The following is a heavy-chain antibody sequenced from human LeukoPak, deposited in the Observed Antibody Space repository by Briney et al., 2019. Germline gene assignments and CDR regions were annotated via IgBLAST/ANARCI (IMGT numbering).Heavy chain of an antibody. V-gene: IGHV3-7*01. Sequence: GGSLRLSCAASGFTFSSYWMSWVRQAPGKGLEWVANIKQDGSEKYYVDSVKGRFTISRDNAKNSLYLQMNSLRAEDTAVYYCARGRYYDSSGYSDYWGQGTLVTVSS. D-gene: IGHD3-22*01. CDR2: IKQDGSEK. CDR1: GFTFSSYW. J-gene: IGHJ4*02. CDR3: ARGRYYDSSGYSDY.